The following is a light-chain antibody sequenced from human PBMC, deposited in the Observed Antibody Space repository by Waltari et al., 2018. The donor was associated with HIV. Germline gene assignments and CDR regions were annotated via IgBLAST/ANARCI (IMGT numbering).Light chain of an antibody. CDR2: LAS. V-gene: IGKV1-5*03. Sequence: DIRMTQSPSTLSASIGERVTITCRASQNIGKSLAWYQQKPGKAPKLLISLASSLERGVPSRFSGSGSGSEFTLTISSLQSEDFATYYCQQFDTYYTFGQGTRLE. CDR3: QQFDTYYT. CDR1: QNIGKS. J-gene: IGKJ2*01.